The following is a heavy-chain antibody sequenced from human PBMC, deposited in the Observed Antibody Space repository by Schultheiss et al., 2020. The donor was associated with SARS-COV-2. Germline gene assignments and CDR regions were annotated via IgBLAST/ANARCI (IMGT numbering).Heavy chain of an antibody. J-gene: IGHJ2*01. CDR2: IQQDGGET. V-gene: IGHV3-7*03. Sequence: GGSLRLSCAASGFTFSSYWMSWVRQAPGKGLEWVANIQQDGGETYYVDSVKGRFTISRDNAKNSLYLQMNSLRAEDTAVYYCAKLVISYWYFDLWGRGTLVTVSS. CDR1: GFTFSSYW. D-gene: IGHD2-21*01. CDR3: AKLVISYWYFDL.